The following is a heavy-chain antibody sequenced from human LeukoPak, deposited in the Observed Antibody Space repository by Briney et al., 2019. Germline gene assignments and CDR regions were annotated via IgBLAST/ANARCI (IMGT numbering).Heavy chain of an antibody. CDR3: ARYSNYPPWSGYYIPLGY. J-gene: IGHJ4*02. D-gene: IGHD3-3*01. V-gene: IGHV3-23*01. CDR1: GFTVSSNY. Sequence: PGGSLRLSCAASGFTVSSNYMSWVRQAPGKGLEWVSAISGSGGSTYYADSVKGRFTISRDNSKNTLYLQMNSLRAEDTAVYYCARYSNYPPWSGYYIPLGYWGQGTLVTVSS. CDR2: ISGSGGST.